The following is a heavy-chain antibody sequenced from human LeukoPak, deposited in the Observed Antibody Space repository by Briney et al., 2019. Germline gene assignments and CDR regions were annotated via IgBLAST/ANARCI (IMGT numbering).Heavy chain of an antibody. J-gene: IGHJ4*02. V-gene: IGHV3-48*03. D-gene: IGHD3-9*01. Sequence: GGSLRLSCEASGFSFSSYEMTWVRQAPGKGLEWVSFINSGSSIIYYADSVKGRFTISRDNAKNSLYLQMSSLRDEDTGVYYCARVFLTGFYLFDDWGQGTLVTVSS. CDR3: ARVFLTGFYLFDD. CDR2: INSGSSII. CDR1: GFSFSSYE.